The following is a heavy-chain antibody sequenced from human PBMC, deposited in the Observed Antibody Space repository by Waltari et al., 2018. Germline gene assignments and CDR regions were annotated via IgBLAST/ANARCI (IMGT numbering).Heavy chain of an antibody. V-gene: IGHV4-34*01. CDR3: ARGGIAAAGNPSRYYMDV. D-gene: IGHD6-13*01. Sequence: QVQLQQWGAGLLKPSETLSLTCAVYGGSFSGYYWRWLRQPPGKGLEWIGENNHSGSTNYNPSLKSRVTISVDTSKNQFSLKLSSVTAADTAVYYCARGGIAAAGNPSRYYMDVWGKGTTVTVSS. CDR2: NNHSGST. CDR1: GGSFSGYY. J-gene: IGHJ6*03.